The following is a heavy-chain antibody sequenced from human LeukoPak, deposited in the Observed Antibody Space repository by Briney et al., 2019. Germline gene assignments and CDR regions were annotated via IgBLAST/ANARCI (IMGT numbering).Heavy chain of an antibody. CDR1: GFTFSDYY. D-gene: IGHD5-12*01. J-gene: IGHJ5*02. CDR3: AREEEMATITA. Sequence: GGSLRLSCAASGFTFSDYYMSWIRQAPGKGLEWVSYISSSGSTIYYADSVKGRFTISRDNAKNSLYLQMNCLRAEDTAVYYCAREEEMATITAWGQGTLVTVSS. V-gene: IGHV3-11*01. CDR2: ISSSGSTI.